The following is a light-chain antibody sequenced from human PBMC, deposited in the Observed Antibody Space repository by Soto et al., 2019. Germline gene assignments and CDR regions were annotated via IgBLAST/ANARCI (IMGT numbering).Light chain of an antibody. CDR2: GAS. CDR3: QQYDNSPRP. V-gene: IGKV3-20*01. CDR1: QSVSNTY. Sequence: EHVLTQSPDALSLSKGGRATLSSRPSQSVSNTYLAWYQQKPGQAPRLLISGASNRATGIPDRFSGSGSGTDFTLTICRLEPEDFAVYYCQQYDNSPRPFGQGAKVDI. J-gene: IGKJ1*01.